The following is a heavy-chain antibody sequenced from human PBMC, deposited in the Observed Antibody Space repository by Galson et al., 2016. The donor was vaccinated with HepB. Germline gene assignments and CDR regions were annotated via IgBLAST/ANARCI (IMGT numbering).Heavy chain of an antibody. Sequence: SVKVSFKASGYTFTSYAMNWVRQAPGQGLEWMGWINTNTGNPTYAQGFTGRFVFSLDTSVTTAYLQINSLKAEDTAVYYCARDGVVTTPRANWFDPWGQGTLVTVSS. D-gene: IGHD2-21*02. J-gene: IGHJ5*02. CDR3: ARDGVVTTPRANWFDP. CDR1: GYTFTSYA. V-gene: IGHV7-4-1*02. CDR2: INTNTGNP.